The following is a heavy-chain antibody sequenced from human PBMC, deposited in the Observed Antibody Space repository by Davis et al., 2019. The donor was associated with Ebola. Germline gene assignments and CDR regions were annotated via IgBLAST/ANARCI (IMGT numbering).Heavy chain of an antibody. V-gene: IGHV3-48*01. CDR1: GFTFSTYS. J-gene: IGHJ3*02. Sequence: GGSLRLSCAASGFTFSTYSMSWVRQAPGKGLEWVSYISSSSSTIYYADSVRGRFTVSRDSSKNTLYLQINSLRAEDTAMYYCARSISSSSWYVDGFEIWGQGTMVTVSS. CDR3: ARSISSSSWYVDGFEI. CDR2: ISSSSSTI. D-gene: IGHD6-13*01.